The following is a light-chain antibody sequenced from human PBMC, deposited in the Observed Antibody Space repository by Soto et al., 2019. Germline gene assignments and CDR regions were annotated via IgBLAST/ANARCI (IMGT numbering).Light chain of an antibody. J-gene: IGLJ1*01. CDR1: SSDVGGYNY. Sequence: QSVLTQPASVSGSPGQSITISCTGTSSDVGGYNYVSWYQHHPGKAPRLMIYDVSNRLSGVSDRFSGSKSGNTASLTISGLLAEDEADYYCCSYTTISTYVFGTGTKLTVL. CDR3: CSYTTISTYV. V-gene: IGLV2-14*01. CDR2: DVS.